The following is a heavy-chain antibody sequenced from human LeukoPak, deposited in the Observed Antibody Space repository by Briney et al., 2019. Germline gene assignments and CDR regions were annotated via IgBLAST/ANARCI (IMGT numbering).Heavy chain of an antibody. V-gene: IGHV1-46*01. CDR2: INPSGGST. D-gene: IGHD6-13*01. Sequence: ASVKVSCKASGYTFTSYYMHWVRQAPGQGLEWMGIINPSGGSTSYAQKFQDRVTMTRDTSTSTVYMELSSLRSEDTAVYYCARLFVAAAGPLWGQGTLVTVSS. CDR3: ARLFVAAAGPL. CDR1: GYTFTSYY. J-gene: IGHJ4*02.